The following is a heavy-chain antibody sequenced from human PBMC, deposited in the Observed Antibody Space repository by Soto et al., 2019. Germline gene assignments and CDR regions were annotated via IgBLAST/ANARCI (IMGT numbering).Heavy chain of an antibody. CDR1: GGSISSYY. J-gene: IGHJ3*02. Sequence: SETLSLTCTVSGGSISSYYWSWIRQPPGKGLEWIGYIYYSGSTNYNPSLKSRVTISVDTSKNQFSLKLSSVTAADTAVYYCARVSGSGWYQDAFDIWGQGTMVTVSS. CDR2: IYYSGST. CDR3: ARVSGSGWYQDAFDI. V-gene: IGHV4-59*01. D-gene: IGHD6-19*01.